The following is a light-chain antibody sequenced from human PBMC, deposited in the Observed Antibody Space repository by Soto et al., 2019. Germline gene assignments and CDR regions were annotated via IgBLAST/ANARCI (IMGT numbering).Light chain of an antibody. CDR3: QQSYSTPPIT. V-gene: IGKV1-39*01. CDR2: AAS. Sequence: DIQVTQSPSSLSASVGDRVTITCRASQSISTYLNWYQQKPGKAPKLLIYAASSLQSGVPSRFSGSGSGTDFTLTISSLQPEDFATYYCQQSYSTPPITFGQGTRLAIK. J-gene: IGKJ5*01. CDR1: QSISTY.